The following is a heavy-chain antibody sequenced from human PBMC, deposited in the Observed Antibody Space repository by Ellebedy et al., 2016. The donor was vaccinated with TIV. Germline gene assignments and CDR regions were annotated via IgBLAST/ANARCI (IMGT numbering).Heavy chain of an antibody. J-gene: IGHJ4*02. V-gene: IGHV3-7*01. Sequence: PGGSLRLSCAASGFTFGSYWMSWVRQAPGKGLEWVATIKQDGSEKNYVDSVRGRFTISRDNAKNSLYLQMNSLRAEDTAVYYCARDRGYDTFDYWGQGILVTVSS. D-gene: IGHD5-12*01. CDR3: ARDRGYDTFDY. CDR2: IKQDGSEK. CDR1: GFTFGSYW.